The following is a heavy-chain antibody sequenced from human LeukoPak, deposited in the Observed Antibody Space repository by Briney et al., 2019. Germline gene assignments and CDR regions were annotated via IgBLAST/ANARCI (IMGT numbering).Heavy chain of an antibody. J-gene: IGHJ5*02. Sequence: SETLSLTCAVSGGSISSGGYSWSWIRQPPGKGLEWIGYIYHSGSTYYNPSLKSRVTISVDRSKNQFSLKLSSVTAADTAVYYCARDYYDSSGQNWFDPWGQGTLVTVSS. CDR1: GGSISSGGYS. CDR2: IYHSGST. CDR3: ARDYYDSSGQNWFDP. D-gene: IGHD3-22*01. V-gene: IGHV4-30-2*01.